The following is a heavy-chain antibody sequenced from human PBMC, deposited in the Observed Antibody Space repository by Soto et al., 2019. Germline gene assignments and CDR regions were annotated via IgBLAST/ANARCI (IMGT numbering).Heavy chain of an antibody. CDR2: ICHSGNT. Sequence: QLQLQESGSGLVKPSQTLSLTCTVSGGSITIGGYCWSWIRQPPGQGLEWIGVICHSGNTYYNPSLKSRVTTSLDRSKNQFSLNLSSVTAADTAVYYCARVWFGESSWFDPWGQGTLVTVSS. CDR1: GGSITIGGYC. V-gene: IGHV4-30-2*01. J-gene: IGHJ5*02. CDR3: ARVWFGESSWFDP. D-gene: IGHD3-10*01.